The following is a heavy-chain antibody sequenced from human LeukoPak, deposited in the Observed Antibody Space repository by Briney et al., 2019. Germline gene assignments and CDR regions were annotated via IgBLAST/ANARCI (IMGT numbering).Heavy chain of an antibody. D-gene: IGHD2-21*02. V-gene: IGHV1-69*05. CDR2: IIPIFGTA. CDR1: GGTFSSYA. Sequence: SVKVSCKASGGTFSSYAISWVRQAPRQGLEWMGGIIPIFGTANYAQKLRGRVTITTDESTSTAYMELSSLRSEDTAVYYCARVSGDQAHYFDYWGQGTLVTVSS. J-gene: IGHJ4*02. CDR3: ARVSGDQAHYFDY.